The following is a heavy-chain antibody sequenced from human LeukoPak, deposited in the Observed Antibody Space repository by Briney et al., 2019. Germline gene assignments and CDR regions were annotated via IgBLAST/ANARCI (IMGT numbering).Heavy chain of an antibody. Sequence: GGSLRLSCAASGFTFSSYGLHWIRQAPGKGLEWVSSIDYDGGSGHYADSVKGRFTISRDNSNNTLFLHLNSLRGEDTAVYYCTRNSGWYGLSWGQGTLVTVSS. CDR2: IDYDGGSG. CDR1: GFTFSSYG. D-gene: IGHD6-19*01. V-gene: IGHV3-NL1*01. J-gene: IGHJ1*01. CDR3: TRNSGWYGLS.